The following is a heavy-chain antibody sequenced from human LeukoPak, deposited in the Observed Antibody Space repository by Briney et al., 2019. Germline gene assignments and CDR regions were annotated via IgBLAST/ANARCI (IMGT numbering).Heavy chain of an antibody. CDR3: ASLPSMGVAGTKGWFDP. CDR1: GGSISSYY. J-gene: IGHJ5*02. CDR2: IYYSGST. Sequence: PSETLTLTCTVSGGSISSYYWSWIRQPPGKGLEWIGYIYYSGSTTYNPSLKSRVTISVDTSNNQFSLKLSSVTAADTAVYYCASLPSMGVAGTKGWFDPWGQGTLVTVSS. D-gene: IGHD6-19*01. V-gene: IGHV4-59*08.